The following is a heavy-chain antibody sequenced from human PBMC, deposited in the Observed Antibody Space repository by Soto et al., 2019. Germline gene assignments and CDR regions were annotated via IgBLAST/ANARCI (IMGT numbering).Heavy chain of an antibody. CDR2: IYYSGST. D-gene: IGHD6-13*01. CDR3: ARDGYSSSPLDY. J-gene: IGHJ4*02. Sequence: QTLSLTCTVSGGSISSGGYYWSWIRQHPGKGLEWIGYIYYSGSTYYNPSLKSRVTISVDTSKNQFSLKLSSVTAADTAVYYCARDGYSSSPLDYWGQGTLVTVSS. V-gene: IGHV4-31*03. CDR1: GGSISSGGYY.